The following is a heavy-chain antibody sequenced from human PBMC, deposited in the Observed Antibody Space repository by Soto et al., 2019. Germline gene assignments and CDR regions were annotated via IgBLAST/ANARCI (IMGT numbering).Heavy chain of an antibody. CDR2: ISWSTSSI. Sequence: GGSLRLSCAASGFTFDDYAMHWVRQIPGKGLQSVSGISWSTSSIGYGASLRGRFLISRDNANNSLYLQMNDLRPEDTALYYCGKASSSNSWSPIDYWGQGTMVTVSS. J-gene: IGHJ4*02. CDR3: GKASSSNSWSPIDY. D-gene: IGHD3-3*01. V-gene: IGHV3-9*01. CDR1: GFTFDDYA.